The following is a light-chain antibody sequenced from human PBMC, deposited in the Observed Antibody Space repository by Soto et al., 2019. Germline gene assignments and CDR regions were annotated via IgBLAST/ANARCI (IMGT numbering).Light chain of an antibody. Sequence: DIQMTQSPSSLSASVGDRVTITCRASQGISNDLAWYQQKPGKVPKLLIYAASTLQSGVPSRFSGRGSGTDFTLTISSLQPEDVSTYYGQKYNGALWMFGQETKVEFK. CDR1: QGISND. J-gene: IGKJ1*01. V-gene: IGKV1-27*01. CDR2: AAS. CDR3: QKYNGALWM.